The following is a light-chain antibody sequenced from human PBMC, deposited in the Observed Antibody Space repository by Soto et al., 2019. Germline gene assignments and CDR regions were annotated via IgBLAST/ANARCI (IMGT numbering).Light chain of an antibody. Sequence: QSVLTQPPSASGSPGQSVTISCIGTSSDVGGYNYVSWYQQHPGKAPKLMIYEVSKRPSGVPDRFSGSKSGNTASLTVSGLQAEDEADYYCAAWDDSLSGRVFGGGTKLTVL. J-gene: IGLJ3*02. CDR1: SSDVGGYNY. V-gene: IGLV2-8*01. CDR3: AAWDDSLSGRV. CDR2: EVS.